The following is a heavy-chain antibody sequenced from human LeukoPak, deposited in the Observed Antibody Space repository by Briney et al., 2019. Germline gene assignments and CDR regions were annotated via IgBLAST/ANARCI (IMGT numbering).Heavy chain of an antibody. D-gene: IGHD3-9*01. CDR3: AKDVIYYDILIYFDY. J-gene: IGHJ4*02. CDR1: GFTFSSYA. CDR2: ISGSGGST. Sequence: GGSLRLSCAASGFTFSSYAMSWVRQAPGKGLEWVSAISGSGGSTYYADSVKGRFTISRDNSKNTLYLQMNSLRAEDTAVYYCAKDVIYYDILIYFDYWGQGTLVTVSS. V-gene: IGHV3-23*01.